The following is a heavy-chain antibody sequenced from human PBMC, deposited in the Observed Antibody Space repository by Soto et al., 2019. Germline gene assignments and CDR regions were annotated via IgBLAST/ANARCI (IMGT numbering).Heavy chain of an antibody. CDR3: AGSVVVPAARGYYYYGMDV. CDR1: GFTFSSYS. V-gene: IGHV3-21*01. CDR2: ISSSSYI. J-gene: IGHJ6*02. Sequence: GGSLRLSCAASGFTFSSYSMNWVRQAPGKGLEWVSSISSSSYIYYADSVKGRFTISRDNAKNSLYLQMNSLRAEDTAVYYCAGSVVVPAARGYYYYGMDVWGQGTTVTV. D-gene: IGHD2-2*01.